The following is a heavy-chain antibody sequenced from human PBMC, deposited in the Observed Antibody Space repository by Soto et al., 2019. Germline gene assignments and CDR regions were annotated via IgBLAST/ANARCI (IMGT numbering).Heavy chain of an antibody. CDR1: GYSFTNND. V-gene: IGHV1-8*01. D-gene: IGHD3-16*01. CDR3: ARMETFGSLNWFDP. J-gene: IGHJ5*02. Sequence: ASVKVSCKASGYSFTNNDVSWVRQATGQGLEWVGWMNPGSGDTGYAQKFQGRVTMTRDISIATAYMELSSLRSDDTAIYYCARMETFGSLNWFDPWGQGPLVTVSS. CDR2: MNPGSGDT.